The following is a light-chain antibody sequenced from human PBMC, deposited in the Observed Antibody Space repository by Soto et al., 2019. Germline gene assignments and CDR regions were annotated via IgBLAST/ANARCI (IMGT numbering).Light chain of an antibody. CDR1: QSVSSSY. V-gene: IGKV3D-20*02. Sequence: EIVLTQSPGTLSFSPGERATLTCRASQSVSSSYLAWFQQKPGQAPRLLIYGVSNRATGIPARFSGSGSGTDFTLTISSLEPEDFAVYYCQQRSNWPPGYTFGQGTKLEIK. J-gene: IGKJ2*01. CDR2: GVS. CDR3: QQRSNWPPGYT.